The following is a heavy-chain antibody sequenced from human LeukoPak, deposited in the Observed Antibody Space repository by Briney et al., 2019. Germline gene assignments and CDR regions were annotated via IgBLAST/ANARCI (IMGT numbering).Heavy chain of an antibody. CDR3: AREIDYRFDY. Sequence: GGSLRLSCAASGFTFDDYAMHWVRQAPGKGLEWVSGISWNSGSIGYADSVKGRFTISRDNAKNSLYLQMNSLRAEDTAVYYCAREIDYRFDYWGQGTLVTVSS. V-gene: IGHV3-9*01. D-gene: IGHD4-11*01. CDR2: ISWNSGSI. CDR1: GFTFDDYA. J-gene: IGHJ4*02.